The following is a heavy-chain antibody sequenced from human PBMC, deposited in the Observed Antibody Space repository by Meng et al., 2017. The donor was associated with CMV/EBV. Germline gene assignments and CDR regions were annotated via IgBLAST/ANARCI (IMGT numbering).Heavy chain of an antibody. D-gene: IGHD3-3*01. Sequence: GESLKISCAASGFTFSSYSMNWVRQAPGKGLEWVSCISSSSSTIYYADSVKGRFTISRDNAKNSLYLQMNSLRAEDTAVYYCARGIERFLEWFHYGMDVWGQGTTVTVSS. CDR2: ISSSSSTI. J-gene: IGHJ6*02. V-gene: IGHV3-48*04. CDR3: ARGIERFLEWFHYGMDV. CDR1: GFTFSSYS.